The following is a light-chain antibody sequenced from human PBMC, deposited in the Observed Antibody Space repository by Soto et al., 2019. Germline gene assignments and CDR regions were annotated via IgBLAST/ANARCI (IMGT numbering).Light chain of an antibody. V-gene: IGKV3-20*01. CDR2: GTS. J-gene: IGKJ1*01. CDR3: PKYGNSSRR. Sequence: EIVLTQSPGTLSLSPGERATLSCRADRSVSDTLLTWFQQKPGQAPRLLIFGTSNRAPGIPDRFSGSGSGTDFILTIGRLEPDDFAVYYCPKYGNSSRRLVQGTKVEVK. CDR1: RSVSDTL.